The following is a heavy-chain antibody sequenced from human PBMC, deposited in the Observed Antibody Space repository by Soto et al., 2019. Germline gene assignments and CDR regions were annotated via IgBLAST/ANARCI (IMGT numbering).Heavy chain of an antibody. J-gene: IGHJ6*02. CDR2: MIPVFVSA. V-gene: IGHV1-69*06. Sequence: QVQLVQSVAEVKKPGSSVKVSCKASGGTFSSYAISWLRKAHGQGLEWMGGMIPVFVSANYAQKLQCRVTINADKYTSTAYMDVSSLRSEGTAEHYCARFHAAGNYDILTGHWVQDDDYGMDVWGQGTTVTV. CDR1: GGTFSSYA. D-gene: IGHD3-9*01. CDR3: ARFHAAGNYDILTGHWVQDDDYGMDV.